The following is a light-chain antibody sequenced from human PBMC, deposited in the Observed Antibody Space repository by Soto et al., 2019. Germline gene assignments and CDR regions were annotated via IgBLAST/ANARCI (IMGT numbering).Light chain of an antibody. J-gene: IGKJ1*01. CDR3: QQSKEAART. Sequence: ASQSVSTTVAWYHQKPGQAPRLLVYGASTRATGIPARFSGSGAGTEFTLTIPTLQSEDFAVYFCQQSKEAARTFAQGTKVDIK. CDR2: GAS. CDR1: QSVSTT. V-gene: IGKV3-15*01.